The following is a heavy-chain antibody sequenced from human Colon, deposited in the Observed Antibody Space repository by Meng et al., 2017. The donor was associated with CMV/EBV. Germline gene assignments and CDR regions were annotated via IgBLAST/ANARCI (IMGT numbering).Heavy chain of an antibody. CDR3: AITVRSRDYYYGMDV. J-gene: IGHJ6*02. CDR2: TYYSGST. D-gene: IGHD3-10*01. CDR1: GDSISSSSYY. V-gene: IGHV4-39*07. Sequence: SETLSLTCTVSGDSISSSSYYWGWFRQPPGKGLEWIGYTYYSGSTYYNPSLKSRLTISLDTSKNQLSLQLTSVTAADTAVYYCAITVRSRDYYYGMDVWGQGTTVTVSS.